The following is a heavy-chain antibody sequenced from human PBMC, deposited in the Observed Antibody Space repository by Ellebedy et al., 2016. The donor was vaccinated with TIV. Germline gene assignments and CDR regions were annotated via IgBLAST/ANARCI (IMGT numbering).Heavy chain of an antibody. CDR2: ISAYNGNT. V-gene: IGHV1-18*01. J-gene: IGHJ4*02. CDR1: GYTFTSYG. D-gene: IGHD5-18*01. CDR3: ARDGGGSGYNNTFDY. Sequence: ASVKVSCKASGYTFTSYGISWVRQAPGQGLEWMGWISAYNGNTNYAQKLQGRVTMTTDTSTSTAYMKLRSLRSDDTAVYYCARDGGGSGYNNTFDYWGQGTLVTVSS.